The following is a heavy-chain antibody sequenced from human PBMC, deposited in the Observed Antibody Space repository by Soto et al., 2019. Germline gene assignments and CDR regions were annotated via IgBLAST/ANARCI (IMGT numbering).Heavy chain of an antibody. CDR3: AHRYDFWTGYYFLSYFDY. J-gene: IGHJ4*02. Sequence: SGPTLVNPTETLTLTCTFSGFSLTSPGMCVSWIRQSPGKALEWLALIERDDDDKYYSTSLKTRLTISKDTRKNQVVLTLTNMDPVDTATYFCAHRYDFWTGYYFLSYFDYWGQGMLVTVSS. V-gene: IGHV2-70*12. CDR1: GFSLTSPGMC. CDR2: IERDDDDK. D-gene: IGHD3-3*01.